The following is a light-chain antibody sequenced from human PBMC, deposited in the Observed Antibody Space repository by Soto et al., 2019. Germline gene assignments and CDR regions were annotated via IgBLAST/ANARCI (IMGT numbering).Light chain of an antibody. J-gene: IGLJ1*01. CDR2: GNS. Sequence: QSVLTQPPSVSGAPGQRVTISCTGSSSNIGAGYDVHWYQQLPGTAPKLLIYGNSKRPSGVPDRFSGSKSGTSASLAITGLQAEDEADYYCQSYASSLSGYVFGPGTKVTVL. CDR3: QSYASSLSGYV. CDR1: SSNIGAGYD. V-gene: IGLV1-40*01.